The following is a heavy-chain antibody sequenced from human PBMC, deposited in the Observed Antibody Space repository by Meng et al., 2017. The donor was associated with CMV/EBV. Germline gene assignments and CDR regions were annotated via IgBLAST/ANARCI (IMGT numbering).Heavy chain of an antibody. CDR2: IYYSGST. CDR1: GGSIGSGDYY. CDR3: ARASPLAIFGRVEGAFDI. Sequence: QLPLQGSGPVLGKPSQTLSLTCTGSGGSIGSGDYYWSWIRQPPGKGLEWIGYIYYSGSTYYNPSLKSRVTISVDTSKNQFSLKLSSVTAADTAVYYCARASPLAIFGRVEGAFDIWGQGTMVTVSS. J-gene: IGHJ3*02. D-gene: IGHD3-3*01. V-gene: IGHV4-30-4*08.